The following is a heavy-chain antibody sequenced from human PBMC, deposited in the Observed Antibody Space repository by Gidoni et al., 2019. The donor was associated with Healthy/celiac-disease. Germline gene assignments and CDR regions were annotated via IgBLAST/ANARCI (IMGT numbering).Heavy chain of an antibody. V-gene: IGHV4-34*01. CDR3: ARKTGTKAPFDP. D-gene: IGHD1-7*01. CDR2: INHSGST. Sequence: GKGLEWIGEINHSGSTNYNPSLKSRVTISVDTSKNQFSLKLSSVTAADTAVYYCARKTGTKAPFDPWGQGTLVTVSS. J-gene: IGHJ5*02.